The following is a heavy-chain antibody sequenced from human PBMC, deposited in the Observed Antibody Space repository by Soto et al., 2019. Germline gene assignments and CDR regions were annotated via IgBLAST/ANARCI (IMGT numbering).Heavy chain of an antibody. CDR1: GFSFSSST. Sequence: PGGSLRLSCAASGFSFSSSTMNWVRQAPGKGLEWVSYISSGSTTTYYAESVKGRFTISRDNGKNSLYLQMNSLRDEDTAVYYCARVRRNDASDYYGMDVWGQGTTVTVSS. V-gene: IGHV3-48*02. D-gene: IGHD1-1*01. CDR3: ARVRRNDASDYYGMDV. CDR2: ISSGSTTT. J-gene: IGHJ6*02.